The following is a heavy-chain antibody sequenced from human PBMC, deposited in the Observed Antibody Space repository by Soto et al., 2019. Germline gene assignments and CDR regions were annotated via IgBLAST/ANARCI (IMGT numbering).Heavy chain of an antibody. CDR3: ARVVLVGATPDYFDH. CDR2: LYSGGTT. D-gene: IGHD1-26*01. Sequence: EVQLVESGGSFIQPGESLRLSCAVSGFSVSRSFMSWIRQAPGKGLEWVSILYSGGTTYYTGSVEGRFTMSGDDSKNTVYLQMKSLRVEDTATYFCARVVLVGATPDYFDHWGQGSLVTVSS. J-gene: IGHJ4*01. V-gene: IGHV3-53*01. CDR1: GFSVSRSF.